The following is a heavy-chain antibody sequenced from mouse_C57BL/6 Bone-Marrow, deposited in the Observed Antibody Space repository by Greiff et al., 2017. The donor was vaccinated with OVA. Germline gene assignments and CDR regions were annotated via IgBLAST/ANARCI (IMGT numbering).Heavy chain of an antibody. Sequence: VQRVESGPELVKPGASVKISCKASGYAFSSSWMNWVKQRPGKGLEWIGRIYPGDGDTNYNGKFKGKATLTADKSSSTAYMQLSSLTSEDSAVYFCARNYDYDEDYGGQGTTLTVSS. V-gene: IGHV1-82*01. J-gene: IGHJ2*01. D-gene: IGHD2-4*01. CDR2: IYPGDGDT. CDR3: ARNYDYDEDY. CDR1: GYAFSSSW.